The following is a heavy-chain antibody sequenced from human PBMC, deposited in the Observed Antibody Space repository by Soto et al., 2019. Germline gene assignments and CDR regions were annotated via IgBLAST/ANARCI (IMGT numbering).Heavy chain of an antibody. V-gene: IGHV4-4*02. J-gene: IGHJ6*02. CDR3: ARGSTMVRGVIHYYYGMDV. D-gene: IGHD3-10*01. CDR1: GGSISSSNW. Sequence: SETLSLTCAVSGGSISSSNWWSWVRQPPGKGLEWIGEIYHSGSTNYNPSLKSRVTISVDKSKNQFSLKLSSVTAADTAVYYCARGSTMVRGVIHYYYGMDVWGQGTTVTVPS. CDR2: IYHSGST.